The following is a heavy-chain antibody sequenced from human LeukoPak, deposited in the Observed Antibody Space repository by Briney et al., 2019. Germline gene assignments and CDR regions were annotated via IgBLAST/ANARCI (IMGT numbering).Heavy chain of an antibody. D-gene: IGHD3-3*01. CDR1: GFTFSSYG. J-gene: IGHJ4*02. V-gene: IGHV3-23*01. CDR3: AKVPRGAGTSSGY. CDR2: TSGSGGST. Sequence: GGSLRLSCAASGFTFSSYGMSWVRQAPGKGLEWVSATSGSGGSTYYVDSVKGRFTISRDNSKNTLYLQMNSLRAEDTAVYYCAKVPRGAGTSSGYWGQGTLVTVSS.